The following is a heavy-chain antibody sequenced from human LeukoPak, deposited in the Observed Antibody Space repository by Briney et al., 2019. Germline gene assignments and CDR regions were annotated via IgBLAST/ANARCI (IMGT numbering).Heavy chain of an antibody. CDR2: IYYSWST. J-gene: IGHJ6*02. D-gene: IGHD3-3*01. V-gene: IGHV4-59*01. CDR3: ARVFKGSHDFWSGYSGPYYYGMDV. Sequence: PSETLSLTCTVSGGSISSYYWSWIRQPPGKGLEWIGYIYYSWSTNYNPSLKSRVTISVDTSKNQFSLKLSSVTAADTAVYYCARVFKGSHDFWSGYSGPYYYGMDVWGQGTTVTVSS. CDR1: GGSISSYY.